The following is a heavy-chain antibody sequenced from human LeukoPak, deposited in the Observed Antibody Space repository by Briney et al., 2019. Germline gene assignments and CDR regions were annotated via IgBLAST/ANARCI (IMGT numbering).Heavy chain of an antibody. D-gene: IGHD4-23*01. Sequence: GGSLRLSCVAPGFTFNIYAMSWVRQAPGKGLEWVSAISGSGDTAYYADSVKGRFTISRDNSKNTLYLQMNSLRAEDTAVYYCAKAAPSTVVTGGYFDYWGQGTLVTVSS. J-gene: IGHJ4*02. V-gene: IGHV3-23*01. CDR2: ISGSGDTA. CDR1: GFTFNIYA. CDR3: AKAAPSTVVTGGYFDY.